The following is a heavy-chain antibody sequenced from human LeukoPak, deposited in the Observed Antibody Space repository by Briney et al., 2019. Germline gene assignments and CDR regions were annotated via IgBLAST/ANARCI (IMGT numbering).Heavy chain of an antibody. D-gene: IGHD2-2*01. J-gene: IGHJ3*01. V-gene: IGHV3-30*18. CDR1: GFTFSSYG. Sequence: GRSLRLSCAASGFTFSSYGMHWGRQAPGKGLEWVAVIPYDGSNKYYAESVKGRFTISRDNSKNTLYLQMNSLRAEDTAVYYCAKDRSCTGSSCNVGSWGQGTMGTVSS. CDR2: IPYDGSNK. CDR3: AKDRSCTGSSCNVGS.